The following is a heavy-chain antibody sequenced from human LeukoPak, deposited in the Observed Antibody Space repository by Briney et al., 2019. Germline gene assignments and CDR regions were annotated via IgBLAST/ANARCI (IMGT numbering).Heavy chain of an antibody. D-gene: IGHD3-22*01. CDR2: IHPSGSST. CDR3: ARVWHSSGHFDY. CDR1: GYTFTSYY. V-gene: IGHV1-46*01. Sequence: ASVKVSCKASGYTFTSYYVHWVRQAPGQGLEWMGIIHPSGSSTSYAQKFQGRVTMTRDTSTSTVYMELSSLRSEDTAVYYCARVWHSSGHFDYWGQGTLVTVSS. J-gene: IGHJ4*02.